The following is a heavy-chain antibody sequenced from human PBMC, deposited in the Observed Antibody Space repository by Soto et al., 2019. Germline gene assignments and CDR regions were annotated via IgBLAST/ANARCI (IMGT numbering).Heavy chain of an antibody. Sequence: QLQLQESGPGLVKPSETLSLTCTVSGGSISSSSYYWGWIRQPPGKGLEWIGSIYYSGSTYYNPSLKRRVTISVDTSKNQFSLKLSSVTAADTAVYYCARHPTEYQLLDYYYYGMDVWGQGTTVTVSS. J-gene: IGHJ6*02. D-gene: IGHD2-2*01. CDR2: IYYSGST. CDR3: ARHPTEYQLLDYYYYGMDV. CDR1: GGSISSSSYY. V-gene: IGHV4-39*01.